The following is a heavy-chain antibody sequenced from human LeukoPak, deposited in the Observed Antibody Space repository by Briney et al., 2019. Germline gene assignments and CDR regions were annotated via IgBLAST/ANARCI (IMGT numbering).Heavy chain of an antibody. CDR1: GFSFLDYW. V-gene: IGHV3-7*01. CDR2: INMYGSDK. D-gene: IGHD1-14*01. J-gene: IGHJ4*02. Sequence: GGSLRLSCVAPGFSFLDYWMTWVPQAPGKGLEYVANINMYGSDKYYVDSVKGRFTISRDNAKKSVYLEMNGLRVEDTAVYYCARRNLFDYWGQGTVVTVSS. CDR3: ARRNLFDY.